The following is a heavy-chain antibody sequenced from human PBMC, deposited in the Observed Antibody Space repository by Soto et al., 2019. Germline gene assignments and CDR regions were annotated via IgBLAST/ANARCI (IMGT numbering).Heavy chain of an antibody. CDR3: AKCAGVFITTWRFDH. V-gene: IGHV3-23*01. CDR2: ITNSGDT. Sequence: EVQLLDSGGGLVQPGGSLRLSCAASGFAFSGVAMSWVRQAPGKGLEWVTVITNSGDTYYADSVKGRFAVSRDNSKSALFLQMNSLRAEDTAVYYCAKCAGVFITTWRFDHCGQGALVTVSS. D-gene: IGHD3-22*01. J-gene: IGHJ4*02. CDR1: GFAFSGVA.